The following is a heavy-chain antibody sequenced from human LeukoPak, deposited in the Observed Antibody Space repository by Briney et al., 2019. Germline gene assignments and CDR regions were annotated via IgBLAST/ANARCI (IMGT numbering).Heavy chain of an antibody. D-gene: IGHD6-19*01. Sequence: PGGSLRLSCAASGFTFSSYSMNWVRQAPGKGLEWVSAISGSGGSTYYADSVKGRFTISRDNSKNTLYLQMNSLRAEDTAVYYCAKVGHGYSSIPLLDYWGQGTLVTVSS. CDR3: AKVGHGYSSIPLLDY. J-gene: IGHJ4*02. CDR1: GFTFSSYS. CDR2: ISGSGGST. V-gene: IGHV3-23*01.